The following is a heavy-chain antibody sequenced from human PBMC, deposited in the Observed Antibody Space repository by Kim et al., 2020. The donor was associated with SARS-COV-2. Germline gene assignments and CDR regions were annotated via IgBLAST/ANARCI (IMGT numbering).Heavy chain of an antibody. V-gene: IGHV4-34*01. J-gene: IGHJ4*02. CDR3: ARVTAMVTRVDY. D-gene: IGHD5-18*01. Sequence: NSSPSFKSRVTISVDTSKNQFSLKLSSVTAADTAVYYCARVTAMVTRVDYWGQGTLVTVSS.